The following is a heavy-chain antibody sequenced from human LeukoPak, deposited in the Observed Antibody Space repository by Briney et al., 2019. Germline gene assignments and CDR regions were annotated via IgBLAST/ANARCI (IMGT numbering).Heavy chain of an antibody. CDR3: ARDEPYSSGWYYFDY. CDR1: GYTFTGYY. CDR2: MNPNSGNT. D-gene: IGHD6-19*01. V-gene: IGHV1-18*04. Sequence: ASVKVSCKASGYTFTGYYMHWVRQAPGQGLEWMGWMNPNSGNTGYAQNLQARVTMTTDTSTNTAYMELRSLRSDDTAVYYCARDEPYSSGWYYFDYWGQGTLVTVSS. J-gene: IGHJ4*02.